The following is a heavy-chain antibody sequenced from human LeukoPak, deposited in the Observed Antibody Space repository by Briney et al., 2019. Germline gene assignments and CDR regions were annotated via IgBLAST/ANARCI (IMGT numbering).Heavy chain of an antibody. V-gene: IGHV3-23*01. CDR1: GVTFSSYA. Sequence: GGSLRLSCAASGVTFSSYAMSWARQAPGKGLEWVSAISGSGGSTYYADSVKGRFTISRDNSKNTLYLQMNSLRAEDTAVYYCAKDRAVRGFYDAFDIWGQGTMVTVSS. CDR3: AKDRAVRGFYDAFDI. J-gene: IGHJ3*02. CDR2: ISGSGGST. D-gene: IGHD3-10*01.